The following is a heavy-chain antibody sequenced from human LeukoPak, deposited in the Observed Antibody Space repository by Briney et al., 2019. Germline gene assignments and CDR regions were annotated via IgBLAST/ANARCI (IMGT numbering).Heavy chain of an antibody. CDR1: GFAFSSYA. Sequence: PGGSLRLSCAASGFAFSSYAMTWVRQAPGKGLEWVSGIGSGTNGRTYYADSVKGRFSISRDNSKDTLSLQMNSLRADDSAIYSCVQSTAWYRSSWYLMYWGQGILVTVSS. D-gene: IGHD6-13*01. J-gene: IGHJ4*02. V-gene: IGHV3-23*01. CDR2: IGSGTNGRT. CDR3: VQSTAWYRSSWYLMY.